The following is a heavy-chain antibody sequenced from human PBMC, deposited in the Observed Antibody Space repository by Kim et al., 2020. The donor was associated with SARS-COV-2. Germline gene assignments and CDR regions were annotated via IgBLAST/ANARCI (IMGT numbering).Heavy chain of an antibody. CDR3: ARDYYGSGRYGY. Sequence: SETLSLTCAVYGGSFSGYYWSWIRQPPGKGLEWIGEINHSGSTNYNPSLKSRVTISVDTSKNQFSLKLSSVTAADTAVYYCARDYYGSGRYGYWGQGTLV. J-gene: IGHJ4*02. CDR1: GGSFSGYY. CDR2: INHSGST. D-gene: IGHD3-10*01. V-gene: IGHV4-34*01.